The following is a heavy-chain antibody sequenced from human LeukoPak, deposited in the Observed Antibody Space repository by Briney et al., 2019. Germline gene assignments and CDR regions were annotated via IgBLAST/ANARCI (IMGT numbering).Heavy chain of an antibody. CDR1: GLAFSSYG. J-gene: IGHJ4*02. D-gene: IGHD3-22*01. CDR3: AKELTYYFDSSGYFFTY. Sequence: GGSLRLSCAASGLAFSSYGMYWVRQAPGKGLEWVAMMSFDGSTEYYADSVKGRFAISRDNSKNTLFLQMNSLGTEDTAVYYCAKELTYYFDSSGYFFTYWGQGTRVTVSS. V-gene: IGHV3-30*18. CDR2: MSFDGSTE.